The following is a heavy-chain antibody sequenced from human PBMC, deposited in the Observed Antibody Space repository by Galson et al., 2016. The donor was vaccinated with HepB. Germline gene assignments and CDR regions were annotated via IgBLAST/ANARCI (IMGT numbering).Heavy chain of an antibody. CDR1: GFTVRSNY. V-gene: IGHV3-66*02. CDR3: AGESPSDTMVRTG. J-gene: IGHJ4*02. CDR2: IYSGGST. Sequence: SLRLSCAASGFTVRSNYMSWVRQAPGKGLEWVSVIYSGGSTYYADSVKGRFTISRDNSKNTLYLQTNSLRAEETAEYYCAGESPSDTMVRTGWGQGTLVTVSS. D-gene: IGHD3-10*01.